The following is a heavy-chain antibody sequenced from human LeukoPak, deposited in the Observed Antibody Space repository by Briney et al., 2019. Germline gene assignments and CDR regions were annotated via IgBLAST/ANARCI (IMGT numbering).Heavy chain of an antibody. Sequence: ASVKVSCKVSGYRLSAVSMHWVRQAPGKGLEWMGGFEPEDGATIYAERFQGRITMTEDTSTDTAYMDLSRLTSEDTAVYYCGRGAVTGFDYWGQGTLVTVSS. J-gene: IGHJ4*02. CDR3: GRGAVTGFDY. CDR2: FEPEDGAT. V-gene: IGHV1-24*01. D-gene: IGHD2-21*02. CDR1: GYRLSAVS.